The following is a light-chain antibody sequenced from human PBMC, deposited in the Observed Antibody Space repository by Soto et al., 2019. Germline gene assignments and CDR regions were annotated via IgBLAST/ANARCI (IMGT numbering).Light chain of an antibody. CDR1: QGVSRN. Sequence: DIVRTQSPATLSLAAGESGTISCRASQGVSRNLAWYQNKPGQAPRLLIFGASTRATGIPARFSGSGSGTEFTLTISSLQSEDFAVYYCQQYNNWPPITFGQGTRLEIK. CDR3: QQYNNWPPIT. V-gene: IGKV3-15*01. J-gene: IGKJ5*01. CDR2: GAS.